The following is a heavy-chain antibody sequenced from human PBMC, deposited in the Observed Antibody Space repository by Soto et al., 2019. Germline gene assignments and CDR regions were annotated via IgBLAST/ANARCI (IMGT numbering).Heavy chain of an antibody. CDR1: GFTFSSYS. CDR2: ISSSSSTI. D-gene: IGHD3-9*01. CDR3: ARDQKQYYDILTGYYRHDAFDI. V-gene: IGHV3-48*01. J-gene: IGHJ3*02. Sequence: EVQLVESGGGLVQPGGSLRLSCAASGFTFSSYSMNWVRQAPGKGLEWVSYISSSSSTIYYADSVKGRFTISRDNAKNLLYLQMNSLRAEDTAVYYCARDQKQYYDILTGYYRHDAFDIWGQGTMVTVSS.